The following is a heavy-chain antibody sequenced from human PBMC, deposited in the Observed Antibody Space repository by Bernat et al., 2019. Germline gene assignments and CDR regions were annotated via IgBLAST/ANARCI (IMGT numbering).Heavy chain of an antibody. V-gene: IGHV3-33*01. CDR2: IWYDGSNK. CDR1: GFTFSSYG. CDR3: ARDRRQLWLFDY. J-gene: IGHJ4*02. D-gene: IGHD5-18*01. Sequence: QVQLVESGGGVVQPGRSLRLSCAASGFTFSSYGMHWVRQAPGKGLEWVAVIWYDGSNKYYADSVEGRFTISRDNSKNTLYLQMNSLRAEDTAVYYCARDRRQLWLFDYWGQGTLVTVSS.